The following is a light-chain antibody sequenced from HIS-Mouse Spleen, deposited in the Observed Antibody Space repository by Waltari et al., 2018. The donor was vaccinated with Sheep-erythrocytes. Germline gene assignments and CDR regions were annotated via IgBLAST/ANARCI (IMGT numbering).Light chain of an antibody. CDR2: EDS. V-gene: IGLV3-10*01. CDR1: AWAKKY. Sequence: SYELTQPPSVSVSPGQTARITCPGDAWAKKYAYWYQQKSGQAPGLVIYEDSKRPSGIPERFSGSTSGTMATLTISGAQVEDEADYYCYSTDSSGNHWVFGGGIKLTVL. J-gene: IGLJ3*02. CDR3: YSTDSSGNHWV.